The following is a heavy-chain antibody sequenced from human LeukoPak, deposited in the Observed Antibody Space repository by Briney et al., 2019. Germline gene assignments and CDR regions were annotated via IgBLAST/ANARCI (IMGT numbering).Heavy chain of an antibody. Sequence: VGSLRLSCAASGFTFSSYGMHWVRQAPGKGLEWVSYISSSGSTIYYADSVKGRFTISRDNAKNSLYLQMNSLRAEDTAVYYCATSGPGYSYGYSDYWGQGTLVTVSS. V-gene: IGHV3-48*04. CDR2: ISSSGSTI. CDR3: ATSGPGYSYGYSDY. D-gene: IGHD5-18*01. CDR1: GFTFSSYG. J-gene: IGHJ4*02.